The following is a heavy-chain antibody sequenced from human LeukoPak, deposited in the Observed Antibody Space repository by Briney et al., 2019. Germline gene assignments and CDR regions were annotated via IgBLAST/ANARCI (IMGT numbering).Heavy chain of an antibody. CDR2: VYTSGST. CDR1: GGSISNYY. V-gene: IGHV4-4*07. D-gene: IGHD1-26*01. Sequence: TSETLSLTCTVSGGSISNYYWTWIRQPAGKGLEWIGRVYTSGSTNYNPSLKSRVTMSVDTSKNQFSLKLSSVTAADTAVYYCARGSYDDYYYYMDVWGKGTTVTISS. CDR3: ARGSYDDYYYYMDV. J-gene: IGHJ6*03.